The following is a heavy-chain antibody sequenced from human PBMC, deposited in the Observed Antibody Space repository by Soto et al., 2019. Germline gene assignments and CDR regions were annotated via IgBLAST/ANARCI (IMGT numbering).Heavy chain of an antibody. CDR3: AKDRGTRRIVVVPAAMGDAFDI. D-gene: IGHD2-2*01. V-gene: IGHV3-23*01. CDR1: GFTFSSYA. J-gene: IGHJ3*02. CDR2: ISGSGGST. Sequence: GGSLRLSCAASGFTFSSYAMSWVRQAPGKGLEWVSAISGSGGSTYYADSVKGRFTISRDNSKNTLYLQMNSLRAEDTAVYYCAKDRGTRRIVVVPAAMGDAFDIWGQGTMVTVSS.